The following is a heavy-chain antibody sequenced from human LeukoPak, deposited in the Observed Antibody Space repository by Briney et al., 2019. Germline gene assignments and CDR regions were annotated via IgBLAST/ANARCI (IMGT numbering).Heavy chain of an antibody. D-gene: IGHD7-27*01. V-gene: IGHV3-49*04. CDR1: GFSFSSYS. CDR2: IRTKAYGGTA. J-gene: IGHJ3*02. Sequence: SLRLSCAASGFSFSSYSMTWVRQAPGKGLEWVGFIRTKAYGGTADYAAAVKGRFAISRDDSKSIAYLQMNSLETEDTAVYYCSRDYTGDDAFDIWGQGTMVTVSS. CDR3: SRDYTGDDAFDI.